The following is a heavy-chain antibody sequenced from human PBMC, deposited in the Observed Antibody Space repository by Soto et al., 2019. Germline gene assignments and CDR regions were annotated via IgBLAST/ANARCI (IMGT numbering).Heavy chain of an antibody. J-gene: IGHJ4*02. CDR3: GRGRSGQIVVFY. V-gene: IGHV1-2*02. CDR1: GYTFTGHY. CDR2: IGPETGAT. Sequence: ASVKVFCKASGYTFTGHYIHWVRQAPEQGPEWMGEIGPETGATRYEQKFQGRVTMTRDMSITTVYMELNNLSPDDTAVYYCGRGRSGQIVVFYWGQGTPVTVSS. D-gene: IGHD1-26*01.